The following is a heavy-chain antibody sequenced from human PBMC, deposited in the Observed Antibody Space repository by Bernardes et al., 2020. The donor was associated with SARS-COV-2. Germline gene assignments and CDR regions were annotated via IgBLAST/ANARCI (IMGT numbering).Heavy chain of an antibody. V-gene: IGHV4-59*01. CDR2: IHDSGTT. D-gene: IGHD6-13*01. Sequence: SETLSLTCTVSGGSISSYYWSWIRQSPGKGLDWIGYIHDSGTTDYNPSLKTRVTISLDTSKSQVSLKLTSVTAADTAVYFCAGAPYSSSWYPFWGQGTLVTVSS. J-gene: IGHJ4*02. CDR3: AGAPYSSSWYPF. CDR1: GGSISSYY.